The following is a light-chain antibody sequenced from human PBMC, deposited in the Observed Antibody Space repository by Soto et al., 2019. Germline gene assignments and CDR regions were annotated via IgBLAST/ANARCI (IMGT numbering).Light chain of an antibody. CDR2: EVV. V-gene: IGLV2-8*01. CDR3: KSYAGSNTYV. CDR1: KNDIGVYDF. Sequence: QSAVTQPLSGSGSPGQSVTISCTGTKNDIGVYDFVSWYQHHPGKAPRLIIYEVVQRPSGVPDRFSGSKSGNTASLTVSGLQAEDEADYFCKSYAGSNTYVFGSGTKV. J-gene: IGLJ1*01.